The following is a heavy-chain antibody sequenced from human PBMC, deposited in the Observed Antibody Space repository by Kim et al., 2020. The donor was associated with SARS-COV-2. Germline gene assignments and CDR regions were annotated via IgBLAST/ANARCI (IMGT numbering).Heavy chain of an antibody. V-gene: IGHV3-53*01. D-gene: IGHD3-3*01. CDR2: IYSGGST. J-gene: IGHJ4*02. Sequence: GGSLRLSCAASGFTVSSNYMSWVRQAPGKGLEWVSVIYSGGSTYYADSVKGRFTISRDKSKNTLYLQMNSVRTEDTAVYYCARYRRGGRRDYEFWSGYYSYFDYWGQGTLVTVSS. CDR1: GFTVSSNY. CDR3: ARYRRGGRRDYEFWSGYYSYFDY.